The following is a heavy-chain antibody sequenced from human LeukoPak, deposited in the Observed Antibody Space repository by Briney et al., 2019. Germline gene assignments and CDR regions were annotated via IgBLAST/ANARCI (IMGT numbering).Heavy chain of an antibody. CDR3: VKDRWVDY. Sequence: GGSLRLSCSVSGFTFSTYAMHWVRQAPGKGLEYVSSISSDGSKTYYADSVKGRFTIARDNSKNTLYLQMSSLRAEDTAVYYCVKDRWVDYWGQGALVTVSS. J-gene: IGHJ4*02. CDR1: GFTFSTYA. V-gene: IGHV3-64D*09. CDR2: ISSDGSKT. D-gene: IGHD1-26*01.